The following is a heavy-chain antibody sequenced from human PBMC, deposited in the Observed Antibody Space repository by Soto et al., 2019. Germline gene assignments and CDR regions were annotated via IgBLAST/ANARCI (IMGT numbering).Heavy chain of an antibody. V-gene: IGHV3-23*01. CDR2: ISAGGSRA. CDR1: GFTLSSFA. J-gene: IGHJ4*02. D-gene: IGHD2-21*02. Sequence: GGTLRLSCAASGFTLSSFAMGWVRQAPVEGMELVSEISAGGSRASYADSVRGRFTISRDNSKNMLFLQMTSLSAEDTAVYYCGKGKLVMTATYFESWGQGALVT. CDR3: GKGKLVMTATYFES.